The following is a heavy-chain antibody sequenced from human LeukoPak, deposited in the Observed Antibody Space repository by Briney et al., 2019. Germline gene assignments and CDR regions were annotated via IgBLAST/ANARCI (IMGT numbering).Heavy chain of an antibody. J-gene: IGHJ6*02. V-gene: IGHV3-23*01. CDR3: ARGYCTGNNCRPYYYYGMDV. CDR2: MSGYGGST. Sequence: GGSLRLSCLGTGFSFSSHAMGWVRQAPGKGLEWVSGMSGYGGSTYYADSVKGRFTISRDDSKNTLYLQMNSLRVEDTAVYYCARGYCTGNNCRPYYYYGMDVWGQGTTVTVSS. CDR1: GFSFSSHA. D-gene: IGHD2-8*02.